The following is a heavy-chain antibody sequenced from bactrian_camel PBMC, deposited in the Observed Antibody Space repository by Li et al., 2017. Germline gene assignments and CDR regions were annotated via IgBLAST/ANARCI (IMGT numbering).Heavy chain of an antibody. D-gene: IGHD2*01. J-gene: IGHJ4*01. CDR3: ASDPQGGQGTRACSYFSGGPWQLPKGAS. CDR2: IHTGSSST. V-gene: IGHV3S54*01. Sequence: GWFRQTPGKEREGVAAIHTGSSSTWISDSTKGRFAISQDNAENTIYLHMNGLKTEDTAMYYCASDPQGGQGTRACSYFSGGPWQLPKGASWGQGPRSPSP.